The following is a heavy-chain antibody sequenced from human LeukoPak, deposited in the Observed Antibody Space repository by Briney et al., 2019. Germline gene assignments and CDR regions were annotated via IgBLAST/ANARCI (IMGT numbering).Heavy chain of an antibody. D-gene: IGHD2-8*01. CDR2: INHSGST. J-gene: IGHJ4*02. V-gene: IGHV4-34*01. Sequence: PSETLSLTCAVYGGSFSGYYWSWIRQPPGKGLGWIGEINHSGSTNYNPSLKSRVTISVDTSKNQFSLKLSSVTAADTAVYYCARIVLMVYASYSYRYKSYYFDYWGQGTLVTVSS. CDR3: ARIVLMVYASYSYRYKSYYFDY. CDR1: GGSFSGYY.